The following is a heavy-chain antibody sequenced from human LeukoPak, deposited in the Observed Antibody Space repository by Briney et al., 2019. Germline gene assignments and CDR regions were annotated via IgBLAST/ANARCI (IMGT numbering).Heavy chain of an antibody. CDR1: GGSITSGDYY. V-gene: IGHV4-39*01. D-gene: IGHD4/OR15-4a*01. Sequence: SETLSLTCTVSGGSITSGDYYWNWVRQPPGKGLEWIGNLNFRGSLFYHPSLKSRVTMSADPSQNQLSLRLMSVTAADTAVFYCATRTYRAHFDHWGQGTLVTVSS. J-gene: IGHJ4*02. CDR3: ATRTYRAHFDH. CDR2: LNFRGSL.